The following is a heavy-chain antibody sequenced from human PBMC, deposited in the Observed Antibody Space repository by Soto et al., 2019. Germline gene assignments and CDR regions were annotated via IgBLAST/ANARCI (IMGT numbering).Heavy chain of an antibody. CDR1: GYTFTSHS. J-gene: IGHJ4*02. CDR2: INPGGGAA. Sequence: GASVKVSCKASGYTFTSHSMHWVRHAPGQGLDWMGIINPGGGAATYTQKLQGRVTLTRDTSMTTVYMELSSLRSEDTAVYYCARAYSGNLSPDYWGQGALVTVSS. V-gene: IGHV1-46*01. CDR3: ARAYSGNLSPDY. D-gene: IGHD4-4*01.